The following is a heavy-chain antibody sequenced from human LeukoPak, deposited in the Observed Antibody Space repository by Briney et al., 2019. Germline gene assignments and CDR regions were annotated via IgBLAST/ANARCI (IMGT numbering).Heavy chain of an antibody. CDR1: GGTFSSYA. J-gene: IGHJ5*02. CDR2: IIPIFGTA. D-gene: IGHD6-6*01. Sequence: GSSVKVSCKASGGTFSSYAISWVRQAPGQGLEWMGGIIPIFGTANYAQKFQGRVTMTEDTSTDTAYMELSSLRSEDTAVYYCARMAGAAQRLVYNWFDPWGQGTLVTVSS. CDR3: ARMAGAAQRLVYNWFDP. V-gene: IGHV1-69*06.